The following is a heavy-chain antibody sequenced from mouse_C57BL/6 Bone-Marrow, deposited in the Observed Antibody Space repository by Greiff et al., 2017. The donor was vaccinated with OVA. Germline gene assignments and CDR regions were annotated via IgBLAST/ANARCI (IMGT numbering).Heavy chain of an antibody. CDR3: ASITTVVANWYFDV. CDR2: IYPRSGNT. V-gene: IGHV1-81*01. CDR1: GYTFTSYG. D-gene: IGHD1-1*01. J-gene: IGHJ1*03. Sequence: VQLQESGAELARPGASVKLSCKASGYTFTSYGISWVKQRTGQGLEWFGEIYPRSGNTYYNEKFKGKATLTADKSSSTAYMELRSLTSEDSAVYFCASITTVVANWYFDVWGTGTTVTVSS.